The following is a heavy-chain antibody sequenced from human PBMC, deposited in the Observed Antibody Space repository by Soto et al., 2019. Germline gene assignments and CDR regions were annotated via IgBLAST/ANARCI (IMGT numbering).Heavy chain of an antibody. V-gene: IGHV4-39*01. CDR2: IYYSGST. Sequence: SETLSLTCTVSGGSITSSSYYWGWIRQPPGKGLEWIGSIYYSGSTYYNPSLKSRVTISVDTSKTQFSLKLSSVTAADTAVYYCARLVGQWLAFWYFDLWGRGTLVT. J-gene: IGHJ2*01. CDR1: GGSITSSSYY. D-gene: IGHD6-19*01. CDR3: ARLVGQWLAFWYFDL.